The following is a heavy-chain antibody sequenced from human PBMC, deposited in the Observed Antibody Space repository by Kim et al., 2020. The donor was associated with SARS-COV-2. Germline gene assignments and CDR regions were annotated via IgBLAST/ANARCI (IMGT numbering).Heavy chain of an antibody. V-gene: IGHV4-34*01. CDR3: ARADITGPSQGAFV. Sequence: SETLSLTCAVYGGSFSGYYWSWIRQPPGKGLEWIGEINHSGSTNYNPSLKSRVTISVDTSKNQFSLKLSSVTAADTAVYYCARADITGPSQGAFVWGQGTLVTVSS. D-gene: IGHD1-20*01. CDR1: GGSFSGYY. J-gene: IGHJ4*02. CDR2: INHSGST.